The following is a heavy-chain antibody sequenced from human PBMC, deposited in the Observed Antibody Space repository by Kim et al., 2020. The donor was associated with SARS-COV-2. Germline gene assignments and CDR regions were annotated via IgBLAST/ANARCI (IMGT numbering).Heavy chain of an antibody. D-gene: IGHD2-2*01. CDR1: GYTFSSYA. V-gene: IGHV1-69*13. CDR3: AREKCAMSVESQNYYYYGMDV. CDR2: IIPIYGTA. Sequence: SVKVSCKASGYTFSSYAISWVRQAPGQGLEWMGWIIPIYGTANYAQKFQGRVTITADESTSTAYMELSSLRSEDTAVYYCAREKCAMSVESQNYYYYGMDVWGQGTTVTVSS. J-gene: IGHJ6*02.